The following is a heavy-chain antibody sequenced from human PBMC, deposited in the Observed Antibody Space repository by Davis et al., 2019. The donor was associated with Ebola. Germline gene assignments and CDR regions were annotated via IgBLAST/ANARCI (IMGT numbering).Heavy chain of an antibody. Sequence: GGSLRLSCAASGFRVSGPYMSRVRQAPGKGLEWVGRIKSKTDGGTTDYAAPVKGRFTISRDDSKNTLYLQMNSLKTEDTAVYYCTTHVNYYYDSSGYYWEYYYGMDVWGQGTTVTVSS. CDR2: IKSKTDGGTT. V-gene: IGHV3-15*01. CDR1: GFRVSGPY. CDR3: TTHVNYYYDSSGYYWEYYYGMDV. J-gene: IGHJ6*02. D-gene: IGHD3-22*01.